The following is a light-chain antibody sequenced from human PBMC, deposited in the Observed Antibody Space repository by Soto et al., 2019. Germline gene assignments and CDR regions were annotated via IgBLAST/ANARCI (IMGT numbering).Light chain of an antibody. Sequence: IVLTQSPATLSLWPGETAILSCRASQTVSSYLSWYQHKPGQAPSLLIYDASKRAPGIPARFSGSGSGTDFTLTISSLEPEDFAVYYCQQRSTSITFGQGTRLEIE. J-gene: IGKJ5*01. V-gene: IGKV3-11*01. CDR2: DAS. CDR1: QTVSSY. CDR3: QQRSTSIT.